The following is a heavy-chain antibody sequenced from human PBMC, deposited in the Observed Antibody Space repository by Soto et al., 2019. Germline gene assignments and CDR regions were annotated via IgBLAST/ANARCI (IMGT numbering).Heavy chain of an antibody. CDR1: VFTFSSYS. CDR3: ARVKYYYDSSGYPGIDAFDI. D-gene: IGHD3-22*01. Sequence: GGSLRLSCAGSVFTFSSYSIIWVRQAPGKGLEWVSDISGSSGCMYYADSVKGRLTISRDNPKNTLYLQMNRLRAEDTAVYYCARVKYYYDSSGYPGIDAFDIWGQGTMLTLSS. CDR2: ISGSSGCM. J-gene: IGHJ3*02. V-gene: IGHV3-48*01.